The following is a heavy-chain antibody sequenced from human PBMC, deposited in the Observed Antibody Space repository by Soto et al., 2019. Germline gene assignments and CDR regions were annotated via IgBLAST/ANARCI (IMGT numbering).Heavy chain of an antibody. D-gene: IGHD1-26*01. CDR3: ARGEVGATTDVWFDP. V-gene: IGHV4-30-4*01. CDR2: IYYSGST. Sequence: SETLSLTCTVSGGSISSGDYYWSWIRQPPGKGLEWIGYIYYSGSTYYNPSLKSRVTISVDTSKNQFSLKLSSVTAADTAVYYCARGEVGATTDVWFDPWGQGTLVTVSS. CDR1: GGSISSGDYY. J-gene: IGHJ5*02.